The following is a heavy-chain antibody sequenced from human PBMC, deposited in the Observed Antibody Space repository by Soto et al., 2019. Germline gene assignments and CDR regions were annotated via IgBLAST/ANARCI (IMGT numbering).Heavy chain of an antibody. Sequence: ASVKVSCKASGYTFTSYAMHWVRQAPGQRLEWMGWINAGNGNTKYSQKFQGRVTITRDTSASTAYMELSSLRSEDTAVYYCATAIPVAGLYIDDAFDIWGQGTMVTVSS. D-gene: IGHD6-19*01. CDR3: ATAIPVAGLYIDDAFDI. CDR1: GYTFTSYA. V-gene: IGHV1-3*01. CDR2: INAGNGNT. J-gene: IGHJ3*02.